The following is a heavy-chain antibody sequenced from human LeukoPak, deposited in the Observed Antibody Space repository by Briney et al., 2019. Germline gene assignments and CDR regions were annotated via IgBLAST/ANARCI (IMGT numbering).Heavy chain of an antibody. Sequence: PGGSLRLSCAASGFTFSDYAMSWVRQAPGKGLEWVAVISYDGSNKYYADSVKGRFTISRDNSKNTLYLQMNSLRAEDTAVYYCARVGATITMVRSHFDYWGQGTLVTVSS. V-gene: IGHV3-30*04. D-gene: IGHD3-10*01. J-gene: IGHJ4*02. CDR3: ARVGATITMVRSHFDY. CDR1: GFTFSDYA. CDR2: ISYDGSNK.